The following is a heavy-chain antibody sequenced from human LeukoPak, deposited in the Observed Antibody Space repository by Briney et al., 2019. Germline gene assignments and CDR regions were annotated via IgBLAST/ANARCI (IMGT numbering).Heavy chain of an antibody. CDR1: GFIFSSYG. Sequence: GGSLRLSCVASGFIFSSYGMHWVRQAPGKGLEWVAVISFDESNKYYADSVKGRFTISRDNSQNTLYLQMNSLRAEDTAVYYCARGLSGSSSPLYPFDSWGQGALVTVSS. CDR3: ARGLSGSSSPLYPFDS. J-gene: IGHJ4*02. V-gene: IGHV3-30*03. CDR2: ISFDESNK. D-gene: IGHD6-6*01.